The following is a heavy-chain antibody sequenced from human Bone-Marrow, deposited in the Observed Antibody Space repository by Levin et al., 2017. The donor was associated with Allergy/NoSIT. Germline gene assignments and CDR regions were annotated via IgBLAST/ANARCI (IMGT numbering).Heavy chain of an antibody. CDR2: INSDGSTT. Sequence: GGSLRLSCAASGFTFSSYWMHWVRQVPGKGLVWVSRINSDGSTTHYADSVKGRFTISRDNAKNTLYLQMNSLRGEDTAVYYCVRDFGWNALDIWGQGTVVTVSS. V-gene: IGHV3-74*01. D-gene: IGHD1-1*01. CDR3: VRDFGWNALDI. CDR1: GFTFSSYW. J-gene: IGHJ3*02.